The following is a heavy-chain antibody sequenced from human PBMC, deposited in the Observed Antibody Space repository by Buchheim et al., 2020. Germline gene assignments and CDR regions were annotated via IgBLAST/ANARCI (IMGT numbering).Heavy chain of an antibody. V-gene: IGHV3-30-3*01. Sequence: QVQLVESGGGVVQPGRSLRLSCAASGFTFSSYAMHWVRQAPGKGLEWVAVISYDGSNKYYADSVKGRFTISRDNSKNTLYLQMNRLRAEDTAVYYCARGDSAALPYWGQGTL. CDR2: ISYDGSNK. D-gene: IGHD6-13*01. CDR3: ARGDSAALPY. CDR1: GFTFSSYA. J-gene: IGHJ4*02.